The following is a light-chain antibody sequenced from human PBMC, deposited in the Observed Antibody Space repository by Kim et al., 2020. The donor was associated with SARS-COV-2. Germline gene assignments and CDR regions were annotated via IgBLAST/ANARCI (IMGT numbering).Light chain of an antibody. Sequence: GQSVTIACTGTSGDVGGLNYVSRCQQHTGKDPQRMIYEVSKRPSGVPDRFSGSKSGNTASLTVSGLQAEDEADYYCSSYAGSNIVLFGGGTQLTVL. CDR2: EVS. CDR3: SSYAGSNIVL. J-gene: IGLJ2*01. V-gene: IGLV2-8*01. CDR1: SGDVGGLNY.